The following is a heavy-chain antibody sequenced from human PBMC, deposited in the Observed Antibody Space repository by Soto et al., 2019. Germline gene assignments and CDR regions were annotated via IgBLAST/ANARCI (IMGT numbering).Heavy chain of an antibody. V-gene: IGHV5-51*01. CDR1: GYSFISYW. CDR2: IYPINSDT. D-gene: IGHD3-16*02. CDR3: ARRFDYVWGNYRYTLFDK. Sequence: GESLKIPCKASGYSFISYWIGWVRQTPGKGLEWMGIIYPINSDTKYSPSFQGQVTISADKSTNTAYLQWSSLEASDTAIYYCARRFDYVWGNYRYTLFDKWGQGTLVTVSS. J-gene: IGHJ4*02.